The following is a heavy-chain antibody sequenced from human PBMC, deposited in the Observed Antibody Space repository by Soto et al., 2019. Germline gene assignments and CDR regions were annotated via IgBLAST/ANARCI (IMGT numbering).Heavy chain of an antibody. D-gene: IGHD6-19*01. CDR3: ARDPEAGWTYWYFDL. CDR2: INPNSGGT. CDR1: GYTFTGYY. V-gene: IGHV1-2*02. Sequence: ASVKVSCKASGYTFTGYYMHWVRQAPGQGLEWMGWINPNSGGTNYAQKFQGRVTMTRDTSISTAYMELSRLRSDDTAVYYCARDPEAGWTYWYFDLWGRGTLVTVSS. J-gene: IGHJ2*01.